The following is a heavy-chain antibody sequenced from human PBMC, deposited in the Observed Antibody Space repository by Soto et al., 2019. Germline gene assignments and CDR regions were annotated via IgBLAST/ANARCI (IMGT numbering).Heavy chain of an antibody. CDR1: GGSISSGGYS. CDR3: ARAHYGDYGYGMDV. J-gene: IGHJ6*02. Sequence: QLQLQESGSGLAKPSQTLSLTCAVSGGSISSGGYSWTWIRQPPGKGLEWIGYIYDSGTTYYNPSLKSRVTISVDRSKNQFSLKLSSVTAADTAVYYCARAHYGDYGYGMDVWGQGTTVTVSS. CDR2: IYDSGTT. V-gene: IGHV4-30-2*01. D-gene: IGHD4-17*01.